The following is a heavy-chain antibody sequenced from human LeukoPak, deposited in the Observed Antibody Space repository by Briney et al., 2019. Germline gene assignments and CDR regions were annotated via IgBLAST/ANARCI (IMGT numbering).Heavy chain of an antibody. CDR1: GGSISSYY. J-gene: IGHJ6*02. D-gene: IGHD1-7*01. CDR2: IYYSGST. CDR3: ARDNWNYGSSMDV. Sequence: SETLSLTCTVSGGSISSYYWSWIRQPPGKGLEWIGYIYYSGSTNYNPSLKGRVTISVDTSKNQFSLKLSSVTAADTAVYYCARDNWNYGSSMDVWGQGTTVTVSS. V-gene: IGHV4-59*01.